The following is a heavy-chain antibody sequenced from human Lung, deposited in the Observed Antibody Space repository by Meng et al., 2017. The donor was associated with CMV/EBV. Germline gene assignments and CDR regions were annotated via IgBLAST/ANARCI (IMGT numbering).Heavy chain of an antibody. CDR2: IHHAYNT. CDR3: AGDDFLSGKVY. J-gene: IGHJ4*02. CDR1: GDSISSNNW. V-gene: IGHV4-4*02. Sequence: SETLSLTCAVSGDSISSNNWWSWVRQSPGKGLEWIGEIHHAYNTNYNPSLKSRVTLSIDKSKNHFSLELTSVTAADTAAYYCAGDDFLSGKVYWGQGTLVTVSS. D-gene: IGHD3-3*01.